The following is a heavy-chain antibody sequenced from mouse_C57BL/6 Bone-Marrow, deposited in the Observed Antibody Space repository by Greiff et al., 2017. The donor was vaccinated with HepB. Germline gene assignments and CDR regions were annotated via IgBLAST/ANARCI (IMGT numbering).Heavy chain of an antibody. CDR3: ARCPLIYYYGYFDY. D-gene: IGHD1-1*01. J-gene: IGHJ2*01. CDR2: IYPRSGNT. V-gene: IGHV1-81*01. Sequence: VQLVESGAELARPGASVKLSCKASGYTFTSYGISWVKQRTGQGLEWIVEIYPRSGNTYYNEKFKGKATLTADKSSSTAYMELRSLTSEDSAVYFCARCPLIYYYGYFDYWGQGTTLTVSS. CDR1: GYTFTSYG.